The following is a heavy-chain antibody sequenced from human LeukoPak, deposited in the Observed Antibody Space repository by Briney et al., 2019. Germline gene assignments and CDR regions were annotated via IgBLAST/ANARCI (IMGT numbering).Heavy chain of an antibody. CDR2: IIPILGIA. V-gene: IGHV1-69*04. Sequence: GASVKVSCKASGGTFSSYAISWVRQAPGQGLEWMGRIIPILGIANYAQKFQGRVTITADKSTSTAYMELSSLRSEDTAVYYCARVISSGWYLPDYWGQGTQVTVSS. D-gene: IGHD6-19*01. J-gene: IGHJ4*02. CDR3: ARVISSGWYLPDY. CDR1: GGTFSSYA.